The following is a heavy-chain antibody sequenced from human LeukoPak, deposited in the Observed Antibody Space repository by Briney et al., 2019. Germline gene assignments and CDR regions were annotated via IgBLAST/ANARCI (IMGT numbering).Heavy chain of an antibody. Sequence: GGSLRLSCAASGFTVSSNYMTWVRQAPGKGLEWVSVIYSGGSTYYADSVKGRFTISRDNSKNTLYLQMNSLRAEDTAVYYCARDFPVIGVAGTRPLDYWGQGTLVTVSS. CDR1: GFTVSSNY. D-gene: IGHD6-19*01. J-gene: IGHJ4*02. CDR2: IYSGGST. V-gene: IGHV3-53*01. CDR3: ARDFPVIGVAGTRPLDY.